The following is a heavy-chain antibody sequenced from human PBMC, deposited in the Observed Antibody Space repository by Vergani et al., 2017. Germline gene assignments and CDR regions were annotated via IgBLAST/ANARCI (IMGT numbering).Heavy chain of an antibody. Sequence: EVQLVESGGGLVKPGGSLRLSCAASGFTFSSYSMNWVRQAPGKGLEWVSSISSSSSYIYYADSVKGRFTIPRDNAKNSLYLQMNSLRAEDTAVYYCARDGSIAAAGSYYYYGMDVWGQGTTVTVSS. CDR3: ARDGSIAAAGSYYYYGMDV. CDR1: GFTFSSYS. CDR2: ISSSSSYI. D-gene: IGHD6-13*01. V-gene: IGHV3-21*01. J-gene: IGHJ6*02.